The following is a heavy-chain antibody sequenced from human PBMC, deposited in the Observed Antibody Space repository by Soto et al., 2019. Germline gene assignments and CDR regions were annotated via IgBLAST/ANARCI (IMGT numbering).Heavy chain of an antibody. CDR1: GFTSSNYG. D-gene: IGHD3-10*01. CDR2: IKSDGSST. V-gene: IGHV3-74*01. J-gene: IGHJ6*02. CDR3: ARSVRSGSFPYYYYAMDV. Sequence: EVQLVESGGGLVQPGRSLRLSCAASGFTSSNYGMHWVRQAPGKGLVWVSHIKSDGSSTNYADSVKGRFTISRDNAKNTLDLQMHGLRAEDMAVYYCARSVRSGSFPYYYYAMDVWGQGTTVTVSS.